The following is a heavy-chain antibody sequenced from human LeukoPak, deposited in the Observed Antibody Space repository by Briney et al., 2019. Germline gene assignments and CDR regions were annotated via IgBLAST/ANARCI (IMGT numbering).Heavy chain of an antibody. D-gene: IGHD3-10*01. CDR2: ISSSSSTI. CDR3: AKERTMVRGVFAFDI. Sequence: GGSLRLSCAASGFTFSSYSMNWVRQAPGKGLEWVSYISSSSSTIYYADSVKGRFTISRDNSKNTLYLQMNSLRAEDTAVYYCAKERTMVRGVFAFDIWGQGTMVTVSS. V-gene: IGHV3-48*01. CDR1: GFTFSSYS. J-gene: IGHJ3*02.